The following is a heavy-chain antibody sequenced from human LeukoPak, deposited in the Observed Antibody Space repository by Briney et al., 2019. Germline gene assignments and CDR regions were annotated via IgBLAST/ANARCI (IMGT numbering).Heavy chain of an antibody. V-gene: IGHV3-23*01. J-gene: IGHJ6*03. Sequence: GGSLRLSCAASGFTFSSYAMSWVRQAPGKGLEWVSAISGSGGSTYYADSVKGRFTISRDNSKNTLYLQMNSLRAEDTAVYYCARTRVDTAMVGLTYYYYYNMDVWGKGTTVTISS. CDR1: GFTFSSYA. CDR3: ARTRVDTAMVGLTYYYYYNMDV. CDR2: ISGSGGST. D-gene: IGHD5-18*01.